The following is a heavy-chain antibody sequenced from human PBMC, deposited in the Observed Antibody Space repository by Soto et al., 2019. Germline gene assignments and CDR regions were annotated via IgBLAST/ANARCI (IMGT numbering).Heavy chain of an antibody. Sequence: SETLSLTCTVSGGSISSYYWSWIRHPPRKGLEWIGYIYYSGSTTYNPSLKSRVTISVDTSKNQFSLKLSSVTAADTAVYYCAREPDSYYFDYWGQGTLVTVSS. CDR3: AREPDSYYFDY. CDR1: GGSISSYY. V-gene: IGHV4-59*01. CDR2: IYYSGST. J-gene: IGHJ4*02. D-gene: IGHD2-21*01.